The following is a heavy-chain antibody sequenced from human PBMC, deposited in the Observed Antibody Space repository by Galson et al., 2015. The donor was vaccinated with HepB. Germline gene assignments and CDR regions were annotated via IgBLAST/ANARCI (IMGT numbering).Heavy chain of an antibody. D-gene: IGHD3-22*01. J-gene: IGHJ2*01. CDR2: FSPYSRDT. V-gene: IGHV1-18*01. Sequence: SVKVSCKASGYTLSSYSITWVRQAPGQGLEWVGWFSPYSRDTNFARKFQGRVTMTTDTFTSTAYMELRSLRPDDTAVYYCARVAAGNDYDSPYWYFDLWGRGTLVTVSS. CDR3: ARVAAGNDYDSPYWYFDL. CDR1: GYTLSSYS.